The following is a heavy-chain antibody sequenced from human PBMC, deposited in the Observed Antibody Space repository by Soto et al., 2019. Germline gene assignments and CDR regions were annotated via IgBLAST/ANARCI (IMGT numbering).Heavy chain of an antibody. D-gene: IGHD7-27*01. CDR3: ARRRLGIGGGAFDI. CDR2: IYPGASDT. V-gene: IGHV5-51*01. J-gene: IGHJ3*02. Sequence: GESLKISCKGSGYSFTSYWIGWVRQMPGKGLEWIGIIYPGASDTRYSPSFQVQVTISAEKSISTAYLPWTSLKASDTAMYYCARRRLGIGGGAFDIWGQGTMVTVSS. CDR1: GYSFTSYW.